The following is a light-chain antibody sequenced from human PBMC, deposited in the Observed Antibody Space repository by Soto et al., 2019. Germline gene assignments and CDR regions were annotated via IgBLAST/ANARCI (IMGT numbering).Light chain of an antibody. CDR2: EVS. J-gene: IGLJ2*01. Sequence: QSALTQPASVSGSPGQSITISCTGTSSDVGGYNYVSWYQQHPGKAPKLMIYEVSNRPSGVSNRFSGSKSGNTASLTISGLQAEDEADYYCAAWDDSLYGVVFAGGTKLTVL. CDR3: AAWDDSLYGVV. CDR1: SSDVGGYNY. V-gene: IGLV2-14*01.